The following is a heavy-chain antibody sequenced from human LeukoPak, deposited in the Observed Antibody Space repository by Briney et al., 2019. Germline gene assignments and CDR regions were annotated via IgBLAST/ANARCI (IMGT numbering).Heavy chain of an antibody. CDR3: AKEGAAAGTTPSDY. CDR2: ISYSGDTK. CDR1: GGSISSGDYY. Sequence: PSQTLSLTCTVSGGSISSGDYYMSWIRQAPGKGLEWVSHISYSGDTKYYADSVKGRFTISRDTSKNTLYLQMNSLRAEDTAVYYCAKEGAAAGTTPSDYWGQGTLVTVSS. D-gene: IGHD6-13*01. V-gene: IGHV3-11*01. J-gene: IGHJ4*02.